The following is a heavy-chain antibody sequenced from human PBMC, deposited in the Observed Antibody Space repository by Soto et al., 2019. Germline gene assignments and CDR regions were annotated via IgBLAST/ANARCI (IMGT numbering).Heavy chain of an antibody. CDR3: VRDGGPYSSSSLGFDY. D-gene: IGHD6-6*01. CDR1: GFTFSSYA. Sequence: QVQLVESGGGVVQPGRSLRLSCAASGFTFSSYAMHWVRQAPGKGLEWVAVISYDGSNKYYADSVKGRFTISRDNSKNTLYLQMNSLRAEDTAVYYCVRDGGPYSSSSLGFDYWGQGTLVTVSS. J-gene: IGHJ4*02. CDR2: ISYDGSNK. V-gene: IGHV3-30-3*01.